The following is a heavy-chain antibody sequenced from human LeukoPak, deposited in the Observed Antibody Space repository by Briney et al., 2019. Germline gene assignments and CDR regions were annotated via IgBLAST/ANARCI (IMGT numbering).Heavy chain of an antibody. CDR3: ARDHRYAFDN. Sequence: GGSLRLSCAASGFTFSSYWMHWVRQAPGKGLEWISYVGISSGNTKYADSVKGRFTISGDSAKNSVFLQMNSLRVEDTAVYYCARDHRYAFDNWGQGTLVTVSS. CDR2: VGISSGNT. J-gene: IGHJ4*02. CDR1: GFTFSSYW. V-gene: IGHV3-48*04. D-gene: IGHD5-12*01.